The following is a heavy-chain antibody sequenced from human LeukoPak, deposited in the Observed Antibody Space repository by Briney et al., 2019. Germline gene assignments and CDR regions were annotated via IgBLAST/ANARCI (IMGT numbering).Heavy chain of an antibody. Sequence: SETLSLTCAVYGGSFSGYYWSWIRQPPGKGLEWIGEINHSGSTNYNPSLKSRVTISVDTSKNQLSLKLSSVTAADTAVYYCARGYSGYDFNWFDPWGQGTLVTVSS. J-gene: IGHJ5*02. CDR3: ARGYSGYDFNWFDP. CDR2: INHSGST. V-gene: IGHV4-34*01. CDR1: GGSFSGYY. D-gene: IGHD5-12*01.